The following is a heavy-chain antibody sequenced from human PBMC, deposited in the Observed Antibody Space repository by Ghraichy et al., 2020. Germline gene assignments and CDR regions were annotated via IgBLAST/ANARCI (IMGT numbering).Heavy chain of an antibody. CDR2: ISAYNGNT. D-gene: IGHD5-18*01. Sequence: ASVKVSCKASGYTFTSYGISWVRQAPGQGLEWMGWISAYNGNTNYAQKLQGRVTMTTDTSTSTAYMELRSLRPDDTAVYYCARDPAMGTSYYYYYGMDVWGQGTTVTVSS. CDR3: ARDPAMGTSYYYYYGMDV. V-gene: IGHV1-18*04. CDR1: GYTFTSYG. J-gene: IGHJ6*02.